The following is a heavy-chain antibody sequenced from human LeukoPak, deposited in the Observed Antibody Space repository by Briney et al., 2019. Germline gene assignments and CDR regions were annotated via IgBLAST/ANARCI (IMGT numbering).Heavy chain of an antibody. CDR2: IKSKTDGGTT. V-gene: IGHV3-15*01. CDR1: GFTFSNAW. CDR3: TTAGGGLVVRGQYYYYYMDV. Sequence: GGSLRLSCAASGFTFSNAWMSWVRQAPGEGLEWVGRIKSKTDGGTTDYAAPVKGRFTISRDDSKNTLYLQMNSLKTEDTAVYYCTTAGGGLVVRGQYYYYYMDVWGKGTTVTVSS. J-gene: IGHJ6*03. D-gene: IGHD3-10*01.